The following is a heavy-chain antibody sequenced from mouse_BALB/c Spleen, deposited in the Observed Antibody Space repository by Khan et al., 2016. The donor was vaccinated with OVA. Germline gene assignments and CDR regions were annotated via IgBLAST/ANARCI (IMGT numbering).Heavy chain of an antibody. J-gene: IGHJ2*01. Sequence: QVQLQQSGAELAKPGASVKMSCKASGYTFINYWILWVKQRPGPGLEWIGYINPSTGYTEYNQNFKDKATLTADKSSSTAYMQLSSLTSEDSAVYYCARSGLRWDFDYWGQGTTLTVSS. CDR2: INPSTGYT. CDR3: ARSGLRWDFDY. CDR1: GYTFINYW. D-gene: IGHD1-1*01. V-gene: IGHV1-7*01.